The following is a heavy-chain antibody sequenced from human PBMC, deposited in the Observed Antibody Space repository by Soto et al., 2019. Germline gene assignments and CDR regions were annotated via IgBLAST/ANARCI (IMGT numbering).Heavy chain of an antibody. CDR2: INHSGST. D-gene: IGHD2-15*01. CDR1: GGSFRGYY. CDR3: AIYASWWNFDD. Sequence: KLSAPLPLPGAVYGGSFRGYYWSWIRQPQGKGLEWIGEINHSGSTSYNPSLKSRVTISVDMSKNHFSLKLSAVSASDTAAYYCAIYASWWNFDDWGQGTMVTVSS. V-gene: IGHV4-34*01. J-gene: IGHJ4*02.